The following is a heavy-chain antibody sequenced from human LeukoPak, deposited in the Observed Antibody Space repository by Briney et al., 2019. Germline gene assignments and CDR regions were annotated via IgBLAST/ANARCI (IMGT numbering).Heavy chain of an antibody. D-gene: IGHD2-15*01. CDR2: INPNSGVT. J-gene: IGHJ4*02. V-gene: IGHV1-2*02. CDR1: GYTFTGYY. Sequence: ASVKVSCKASGYTFTGYYMHWVRQAPGQGLEWMRWINPNSGVTNYAQKFQGRVTMTRDTSISTAYMELSRLRSDDTAVYYCARDGYCGGGSCSDYWGQGTLVTASS. CDR3: ARDGYCGGGSCSDY.